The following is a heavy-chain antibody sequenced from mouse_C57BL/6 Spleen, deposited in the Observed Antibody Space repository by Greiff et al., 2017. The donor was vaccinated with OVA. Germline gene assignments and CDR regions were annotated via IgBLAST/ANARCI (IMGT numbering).Heavy chain of an antibody. D-gene: IGHD1-1*01. Sequence: VKLVESGADLAKPGASVKLSCKASGYTFTSYWMPWVKQRPGQGLEWIGYINPSCGYTKYNQKFKDTATLTADKSSSTAYMQLSSLTYEDSAVYYCARNYGSSYWYFDVWGTGTTVTVSS. V-gene: IGHV1-7*01. J-gene: IGHJ1*03. CDR2: INPSCGYT. CDR3: ARNYGSSYWYFDV. CDR1: GYTFTSYW.